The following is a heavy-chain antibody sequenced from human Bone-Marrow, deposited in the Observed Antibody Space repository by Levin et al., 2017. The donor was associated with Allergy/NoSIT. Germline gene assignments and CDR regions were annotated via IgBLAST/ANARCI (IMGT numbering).Heavy chain of an antibody. D-gene: IGHD3-10*01. CDR1: GFSFSSYG. Sequence: PGGSLRLSCAASGFSFSSYGMHWVRQAPGKGLEWVAVIWYDGSNKYYADSVKGRFTISRDNSKNTLYLQMNSLRAEDTAVYYCARDSPRFGELLGYWGQGTLVTVSS. CDR3: ARDSPRFGELLGY. CDR2: IWYDGSNK. V-gene: IGHV3-33*01. J-gene: IGHJ4*02.